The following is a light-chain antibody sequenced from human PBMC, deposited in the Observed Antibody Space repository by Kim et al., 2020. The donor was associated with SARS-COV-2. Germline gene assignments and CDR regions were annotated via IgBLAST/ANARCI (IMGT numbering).Light chain of an antibody. V-gene: IGLV3-1*01. CDR2: QDT. J-gene: IGLJ2*01. CDR3: QAWDSSTVV. Sequence: VSPGQPASITCSGDKLGDKYACWYQQRPGQSPVLVIYQDTKRPSGIPERFSGSNSGNTATLTIGGTQAMDEADYYCQAWDSSTVVFGGGTQLTVL. CDR1: KLGDKY.